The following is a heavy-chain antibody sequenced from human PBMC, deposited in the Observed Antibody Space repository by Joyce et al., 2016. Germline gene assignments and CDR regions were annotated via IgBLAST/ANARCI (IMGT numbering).Heavy chain of an antibody. CDR1: GGTFINYT. CDR3: ARGGGNYLLGHYYGLDV. D-gene: IGHD1-26*01. Sequence: QVQLVQSGAEVKKPGSSVKVSCKASGGTFINYTITWVRQAPGQGLEWMGGIIPIFGTTNYAQKFQGRGTITADESTNTVYMELSSLRSEDTAAYYCARGGGNYLLGHYYGLDVWGQGTTVTVSS. J-gene: IGHJ6*02. CDR2: IIPIFGTT. V-gene: IGHV1-69*01.